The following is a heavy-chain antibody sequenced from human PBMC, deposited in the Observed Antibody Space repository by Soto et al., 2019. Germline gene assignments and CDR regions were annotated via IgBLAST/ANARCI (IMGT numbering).Heavy chain of an antibody. CDR2: IKPDGSAT. J-gene: IGHJ4*02. CDR1: GFTFGSYW. V-gene: IGHV3-7*01. Sequence: VGSLRLSCAVSGFTFGSYWMNWVRLIPGKGLEWVAYIKPDGSATYYVDSVKGRFTISRDNAKNSLYLQMNSLRVEDTSVYYCARAGYCGPGCYYYFDYWGQGTLVTVSS. D-gene: IGHD2-21*02. CDR3: ARAGYCGPGCYYYFDY.